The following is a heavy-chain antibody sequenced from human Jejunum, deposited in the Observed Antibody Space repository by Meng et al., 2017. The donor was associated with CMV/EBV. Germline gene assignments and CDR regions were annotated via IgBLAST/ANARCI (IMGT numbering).Heavy chain of an antibody. CDR3: AKDLVWTYDSTTPKEY. Sequence: GFSFRSYAMILCRRAPGKGLGWISAFSGSGDSTFYADSVKGRFTISRDNSKSTMHLQMNSLRAEDTAVYYCAKDLVWTYDSTTPKEYWGQGTLVTVSS. J-gene: IGHJ1*01. D-gene: IGHD2/OR15-2a*01. CDR2: FSGSGDST. V-gene: IGHV3-23*01. CDR1: GFSFRSYA.